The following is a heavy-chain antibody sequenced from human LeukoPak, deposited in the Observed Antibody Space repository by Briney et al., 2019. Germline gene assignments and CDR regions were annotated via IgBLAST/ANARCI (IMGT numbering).Heavy chain of an antibody. CDR2: ISAYNSNT. CDR3: ARDRRPTYYDFWSGQDAFDI. D-gene: IGHD3-3*01. CDR1: GYTFTSYG. V-gene: IGHV1-18*01. J-gene: IGHJ3*02. Sequence: ASVKVSCKASGYTFTSYGISWVRQAPGQGLEWMGWISAYNSNTNYAQKLQGRVTMTTDTSTSTAYMELRSLRSDDTAVYYCARDRRPTYYDFWSGQDAFDIWGQGTMVTVSS.